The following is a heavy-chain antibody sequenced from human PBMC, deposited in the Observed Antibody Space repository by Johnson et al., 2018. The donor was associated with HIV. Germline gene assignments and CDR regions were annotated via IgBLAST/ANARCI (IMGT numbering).Heavy chain of an antibody. V-gene: IGHV3-30*04. CDR1: GFSFSSYA. J-gene: IGHJ3*02. Sequence: QVQLVESGGGVVQPGRSLRLYCAASGFSFSSYAMHWVRQAPGKGLEWVTVISYDGSNEHYTDSVKGRFTISRDNSKNTLYLQMNSLRAEDTAVYYCATELLRTEHDVFDIWGQGTMVTVSS. CDR3: ATELLRTEHDVFDI. CDR2: ISYDGSNE. D-gene: IGHD3-10*01.